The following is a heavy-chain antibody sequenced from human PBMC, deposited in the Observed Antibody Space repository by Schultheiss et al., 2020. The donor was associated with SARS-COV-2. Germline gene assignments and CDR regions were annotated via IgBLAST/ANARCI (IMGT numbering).Heavy chain of an antibody. CDR2: IYYSGST. CDR1: GGSFSGYY. Sequence: SEKLSLTCAVYGGSFSGYYWSWIRQPPGKGLEWIGYIYYSGSTNYNPSLKSRVTISVDTSKNQFSLKLSSVTAADTAVYYCARDCSSTSCSHFDYWGQGTLVTVSS. D-gene: IGHD2-2*01. V-gene: IGHV4-59*12. J-gene: IGHJ4*02. CDR3: ARDCSSTSCSHFDY.